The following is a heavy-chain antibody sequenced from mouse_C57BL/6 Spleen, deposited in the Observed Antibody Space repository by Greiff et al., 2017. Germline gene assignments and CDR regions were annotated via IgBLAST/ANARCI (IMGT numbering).Heavy chain of an antibody. CDR2: IWSGGST. D-gene: IGHD1-1*01. V-gene: IGHV2-2*01. J-gene: IGHJ1*03. Sequence: QVQLKESGPGLVQPSQSLPITCTVSGFSLTSYGVHWVRQSPGKGLEWLGVIWSGGSTDYNAAFISRLSISKDNSKIQVFFKMNSLQADDTAIYYCARNSGTVVDWYFDVWGTGTTVTVSS. CDR1: GFSLTSYG. CDR3: ARNSGTVVDWYFDV.